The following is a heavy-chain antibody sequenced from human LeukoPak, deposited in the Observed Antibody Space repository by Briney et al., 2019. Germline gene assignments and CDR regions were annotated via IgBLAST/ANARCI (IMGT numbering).Heavy chain of an antibody. CDR3: ARDGGYSYAQGGFDP. CDR1: GFIVSSNY. J-gene: IGHJ5*02. Sequence: KAGGSLRLSCVVSGFIVSSNYMSWVRQAPGKGLEWIGSIYHSGSTYYNPSLKSRVTISVDTSKNQFSLKLSSVTAADTAVYYCARDGGYSYAQGGFDPWGQGTLVTVSS. D-gene: IGHD5-18*01. V-gene: IGHV4-38-2*02. CDR2: IYHSGST.